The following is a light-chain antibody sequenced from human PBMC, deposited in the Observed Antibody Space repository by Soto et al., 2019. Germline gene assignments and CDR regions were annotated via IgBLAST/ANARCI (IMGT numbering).Light chain of an antibody. J-gene: IGKJ4*01. CDR1: QSVNSN. CDR2: HAS. CDR3: QQYNNWVT. Sequence: EIVMTQSPATLSVSPGETVTLSCRASQSVNSNLAWYQQKPGQAPRLLIYHASTRATGIPARFSGSGSGTEFTLTISSLQSEDFAVYYCQQYNNWVTFGGGTKVQIK. V-gene: IGKV3D-15*01.